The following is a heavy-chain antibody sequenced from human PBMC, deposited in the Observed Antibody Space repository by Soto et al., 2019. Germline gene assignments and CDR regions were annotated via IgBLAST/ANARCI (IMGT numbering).Heavy chain of an antibody. J-gene: IGHJ4*02. Sequence: ETLSLTCTVSGDSISSGGYYWSWVRQAPGKGLEWVSAISGSGGSTYYADSVKGRFTISRDNSKNTLYLQMNSLRAEDTAVYYCAKGNNNYYDSSGYYYAIDYWGQGTLVTVSS. CDR1: GDSISSGGYY. CDR3: AKGNNNYYDSSGYYYAIDY. V-gene: IGHV3-23*01. D-gene: IGHD3-22*01. CDR2: ISGSGGST.